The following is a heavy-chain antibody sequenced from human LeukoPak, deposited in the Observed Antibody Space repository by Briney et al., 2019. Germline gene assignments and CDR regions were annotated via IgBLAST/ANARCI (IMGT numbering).Heavy chain of an antibody. CDR3: ASHPITIFGVVLAYFDY. V-gene: IGHV4-38-2*01. D-gene: IGHD3-3*01. J-gene: IGHJ4*02. CDR2: VYHSGST. Sequence: PPETLSLTCAVSDSSMSSGYYWGWIRQPPGKGLDWIGSVYHSGSTHYNPSLKSRVTISVDTSKNQFSLKLTSVTAADTAVYYCASHPITIFGVVLAYFDYWGQGTLVTVSS. CDR1: DSSMSSGYY.